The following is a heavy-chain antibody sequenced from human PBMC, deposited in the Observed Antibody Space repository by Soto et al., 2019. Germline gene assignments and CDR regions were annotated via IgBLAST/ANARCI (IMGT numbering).Heavy chain of an antibody. CDR3: ARGQLRYFDWLEPYGMDV. V-gene: IGHV1-8*01. J-gene: IGHJ6*02. Sequence: ASVKVSCKVSGYTVTSYDINCVRQATGQVMEWMGWMNPESGNTGYAQQFQGRVTMTRNTSISTAYRELSSLRSEDTSVYYCARGQLRYFDWLEPYGMDVWGQGTTVTVSS. D-gene: IGHD3-9*01. CDR2: MNPESGNT. CDR1: GYTVTSYD.